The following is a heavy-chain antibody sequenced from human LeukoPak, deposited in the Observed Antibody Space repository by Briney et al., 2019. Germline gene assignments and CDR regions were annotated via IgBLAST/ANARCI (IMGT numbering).Heavy chain of an antibody. Sequence: GGSLRLSCAASGFIFSSFAMNWVRQAPGKGLEWVSAISGSGGSTYYADSVKGRFTISRDNSKNTLYLQMNSLRAEDTAVYYCAKDRGGSYTSGIFDYWGQGTLVTVSS. V-gene: IGHV3-23*01. CDR2: ISGSGGST. CDR1: GFIFSSFA. J-gene: IGHJ4*02. CDR3: AKDRGGSYTSGIFDY. D-gene: IGHD1-26*01.